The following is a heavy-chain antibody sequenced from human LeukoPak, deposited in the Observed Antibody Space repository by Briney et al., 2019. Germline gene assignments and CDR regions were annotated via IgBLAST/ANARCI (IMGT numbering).Heavy chain of an antibody. V-gene: IGHV3-23*01. CDR2: IDYSGGST. Sequence: GGSLRLSCTASGFTLSSYEMSWIRQAPGKGLEWVSSIDYSGGSTYYADSVKGRFTISRDNSKNTLYLQLNSLRGDDTAVYYCARSSGWYGVSWGQGTLVTVSS. CDR3: ARSSGWYGVS. CDR1: GFTLSSYE. J-gene: IGHJ4*02. D-gene: IGHD6-19*01.